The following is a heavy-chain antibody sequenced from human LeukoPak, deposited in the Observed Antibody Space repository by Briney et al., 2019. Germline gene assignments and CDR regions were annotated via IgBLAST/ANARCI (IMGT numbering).Heavy chain of an antibody. CDR2: ISSNGGST. Sequence: SCKASGGTFSSYAMHWVRQAPGKGLEYVSAISSNGGSTYYANSVKGRFTISRDNSKNTLYLQMGSLRAEDMAVYYCAREGGIVVVPAATNVYFDYWGQGTLVTVSS. J-gene: IGHJ4*02. CDR1: GGTFSSYA. V-gene: IGHV3-64*01. D-gene: IGHD2-2*01. CDR3: AREGGIVVVPAATNVYFDY.